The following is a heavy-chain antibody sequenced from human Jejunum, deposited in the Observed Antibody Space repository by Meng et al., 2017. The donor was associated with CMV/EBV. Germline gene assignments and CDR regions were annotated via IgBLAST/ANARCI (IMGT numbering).Heavy chain of an antibody. D-gene: IGHD3-10*01. CDR2: IRNDGSEI. V-gene: IGHV3-30*02. CDR3: VKDKGRTALDY. CDR1: GISFSNSG. J-gene: IGHJ4*02. Sequence: QVQLGGSGGGLVQPGGPLRLACVTSGISFSNSGMHWVRQAPGKGLEWVVFIRNDGSEIYYVDSVKGRFTISRDNSKNTVYLQMNSLRVEDTGVYYCVKDKGRTALDYWGQGSLVTVSS.